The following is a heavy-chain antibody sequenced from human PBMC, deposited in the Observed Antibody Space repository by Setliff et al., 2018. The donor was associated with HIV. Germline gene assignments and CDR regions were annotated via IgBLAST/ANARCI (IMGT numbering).Heavy chain of an antibody. CDR2: INPGNGNT. V-gene: IGHV1-3*01. J-gene: IGHJ3*02. Sequence: EASVKVSCKASGYTFTNYAIHWVRQAPGQRLEWMGWINPGNGNTKYSQKFQGRVTITRDTSATTAYMELSSLRSEDTAIFYCAREPIGGDDAFDIWGQGKWSPSPQ. CDR3: AREPIGGDDAFDI. D-gene: IGHD2-21*02. CDR1: GYTFTNYA.